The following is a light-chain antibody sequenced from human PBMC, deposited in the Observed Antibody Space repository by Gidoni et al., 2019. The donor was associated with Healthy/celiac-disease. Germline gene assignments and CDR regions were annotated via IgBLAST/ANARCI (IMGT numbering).Light chain of an antibody. V-gene: IGKV1-9*01. Sequence: DIQLTQSPSFLSASVGDRVTITCRASQGISSYLAWYHQQPGKAPKLLIYAASTLQSGVPSRCSGSGSGTEFTLTISSLQPEDFATYYCQQLNSYRYSFGQGTKLEIK. J-gene: IGKJ2*03. CDR3: QQLNSYRYS. CDR1: QGISSY. CDR2: AAS.